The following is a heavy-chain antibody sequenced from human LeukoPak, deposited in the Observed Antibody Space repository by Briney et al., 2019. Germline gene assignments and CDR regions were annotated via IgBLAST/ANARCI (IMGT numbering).Heavy chain of an antibody. CDR3: ARADSANFYDSGRYFNCFYMDV. D-gene: IGHD3-10*01. CDR1: GGSISSHY. Sequence: SETLSLTCTVSGGSISSHYWSWIRQPPGKGLEFIGYMDYSGSTNYNPSLKSRVTISVDTSKNQFSLKLSSVTAADTAVYFCARADSANFYDSGRYFNCFYMDVWGRGTTVTVSS. V-gene: IGHV4-59*11. CDR2: MDYSGST. J-gene: IGHJ6*03.